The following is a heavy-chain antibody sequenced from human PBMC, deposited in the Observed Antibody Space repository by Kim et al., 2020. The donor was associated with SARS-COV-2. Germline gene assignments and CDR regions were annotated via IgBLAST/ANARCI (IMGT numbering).Heavy chain of an antibody. Sequence: GGSLRLSCAASGFTFSNAWMSWVRQAPGKGLEWVGRIKSKTDGGTTDYAAPVKGRFTISRDDSKNTLYLQMNSLKTEDTAVYYCTTDPRSPERITYYYGSGSSQFDYWGQGTLVTVSS. CDR3: TTDPRSPERITYYYGSGSSQFDY. D-gene: IGHD3-10*01. J-gene: IGHJ4*02. CDR2: IKSKTDGGTT. CDR1: GFTFSNAW. V-gene: IGHV3-15*01.